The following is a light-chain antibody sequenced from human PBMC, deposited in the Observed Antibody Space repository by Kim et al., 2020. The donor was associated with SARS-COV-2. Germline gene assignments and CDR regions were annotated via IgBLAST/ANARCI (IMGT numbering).Light chain of an antibody. CDR3: QQYNNCLMYT. Sequence: EIVMTQSPATLSVSPGERATLSCRASQSVSSNLAWYQQKPGQAPRLLIYGASTRATGIPARFSGSGSGTEFTLTISSLQSEDFAVYYCQQYNNCLMYTFGQGTKLEI. CDR1: QSVSSN. J-gene: IGKJ2*01. CDR2: GAS. V-gene: IGKV3-15*01.